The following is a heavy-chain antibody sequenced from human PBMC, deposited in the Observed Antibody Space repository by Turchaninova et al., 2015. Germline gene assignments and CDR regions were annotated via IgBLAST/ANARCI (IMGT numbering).Heavy chain of an antibody. CDR3: TCGGPAASDY. J-gene: IGHJ4*02. D-gene: IGHD6-13*01. CDR1: GFPFRDYY. Sequence: EVQLVESGGGLVQPGGSLRLSCAASGFPFRDYYMDWVRQAPGRGLEWVGRFRNRVKISITKYAATVKDKFTISRNDSKNSLYLQMNSLKSEDTAVYYWTCGGPAASDYWGQGTLVTVSS. V-gene: IGHV3-72*01. CDR2: FRNRVKISIT.